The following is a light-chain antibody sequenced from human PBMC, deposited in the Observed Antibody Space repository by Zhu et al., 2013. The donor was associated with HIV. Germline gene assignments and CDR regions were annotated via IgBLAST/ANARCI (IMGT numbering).Light chain of an antibody. V-gene: IGLV1-51*01. CDR3: GTWDSSLSVWV. J-gene: IGLJ3*02. CDR1: SSNIGNNY. Sequence: QSVLTQPPSVSAAPGQKVSISCSGSSSNIGNNYVSWFQHLPGTAPKLLIYDNNKRPLGIPDRFSGSKSGTSATLGITGLQTGDEADYYCGTWDSSLSVWVFDGGTKLTVL. CDR2: DNN.